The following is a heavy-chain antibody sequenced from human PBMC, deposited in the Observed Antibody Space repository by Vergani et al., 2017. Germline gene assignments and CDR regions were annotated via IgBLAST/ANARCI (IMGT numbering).Heavy chain of an antibody. CDR3: ARGGYGSGPY. J-gene: IGHJ4*02. V-gene: IGHV4-30-4*08. Sequence: QVNLQESGPGLVKPSETLSLTCAVSGDSISSGNNWGWIRQPPGKGLEWIGYIYYSGSTYYNPSLKSRVTISVDTSKNQFSLKLSSVTAADTAVYYCARGGYGSGPYWGQGTLVTVSS. D-gene: IGHD3-10*01. CDR1: GDSISSGNN. CDR2: IYYSGST.